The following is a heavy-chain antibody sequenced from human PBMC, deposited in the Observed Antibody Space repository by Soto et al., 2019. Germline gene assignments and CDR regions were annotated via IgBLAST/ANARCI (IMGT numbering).Heavy chain of an antibody. V-gene: IGHV4-61*01. CDR2: IYYSGST. CDR1: GGSVSSGSYY. Sequence: SETLSLTCTVSGGSVSSGSYYWSWIRQPPGKGLEWIGYIYYSGSTNYNPSLKSRVTISVDTSKNQFSLKLSSVTAADTAVYYCARDNLYDSSRWFDPWGQGTLVTVSS. D-gene: IGHD5-12*01. J-gene: IGHJ5*02. CDR3: ARDNLYDSSRWFDP.